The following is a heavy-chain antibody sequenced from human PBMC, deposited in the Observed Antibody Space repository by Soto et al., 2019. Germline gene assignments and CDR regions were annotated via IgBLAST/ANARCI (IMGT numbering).Heavy chain of an antibody. CDR3: ARDGASGVPPAH. D-gene: IGHD3-16*01. J-gene: IGHJ1*01. CDR1: GFSFSLYW. Sequence: EVQLVESGGGLVQPGGSLRLSCAASGFSFSLYWMHWVRQAPGKGLVWVSRINSDGYSTNYADSVKGRFTISRDNAKNTLYLKMISLRAEDTAVYSCARDGASGVPPAHWGQGTLVTVSS. V-gene: IGHV3-74*01. CDR2: INSDGYST.